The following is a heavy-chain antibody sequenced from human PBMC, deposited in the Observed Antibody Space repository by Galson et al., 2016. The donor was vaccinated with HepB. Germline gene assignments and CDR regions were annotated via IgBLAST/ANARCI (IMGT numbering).Heavy chain of an antibody. CDR1: GYTFTRYY. CDR2: INHSFGST. Sequence: SVKVSCKASGYTFTRYYMHWVRQAPGQGLEWMGIINHSFGSTSYAQKFQGRVTMTMDTSTSTVYMEVSSLRSEDTAVYYGARDTGECDNLPYDYWGQGTLVTVSS. CDR3: ARDTGECDNLPYDY. J-gene: IGHJ4*02. D-gene: IGHD1-1*01. V-gene: IGHV1-46*01.